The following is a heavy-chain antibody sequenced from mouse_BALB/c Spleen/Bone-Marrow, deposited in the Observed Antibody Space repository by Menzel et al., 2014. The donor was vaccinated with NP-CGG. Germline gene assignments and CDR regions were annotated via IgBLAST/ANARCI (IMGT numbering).Heavy chain of an antibody. J-gene: IGHJ1*01. CDR3: ARDRNNDTNWYFDV. V-gene: IGHV7-3*02. CDR2: IRNKAKGYTT. D-gene: IGHD2-12*01. CDR1: GFTFTDYY. Sequence: EVQGVESGGGLVQPGGSLRLSCATSGFTFTDYYMSWVRQPPGKALEWLGFIRNKAKGYTTEYIPSVKGRFTISRDNSQIILYLQMNALRAEDSATYYCARDRNNDTNWYFDVWGAGTTVTVSS.